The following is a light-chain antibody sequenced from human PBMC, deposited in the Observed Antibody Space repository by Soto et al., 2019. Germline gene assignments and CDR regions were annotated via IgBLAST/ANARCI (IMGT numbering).Light chain of an antibody. CDR3: QQYHTSSIT. CDR1: QTISSW. CDR2: DAS. V-gene: IGKV1-5*01. Sequence: DIQMTQSPSTVSASVGDRVTITCWASQTISSWLAWYQQIPGKAATLLIYDASTLERGVPSRFSGTGSGTEFTLSIDSLQPDDFATYYCQQYHTSSITFGQGTRLE. J-gene: IGKJ5*01.